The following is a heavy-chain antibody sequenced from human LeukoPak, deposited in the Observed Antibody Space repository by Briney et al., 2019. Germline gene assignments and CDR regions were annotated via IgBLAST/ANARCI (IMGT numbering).Heavy chain of an antibody. D-gene: IGHD6-13*01. CDR1: GASISSNNW. J-gene: IGHJ5*02. Sequence: SETLSLTCAVSGASISSNNWWWSWVRQPPGKGLEWIGEIYHSGSTNYNPSLKSRVTISVDKSKNQFSLKLSSVTAADTAVYYCARAYIAAAGTPGGWFDPWGQGTLVTVSS. CDR3: ARAYIAAAGTPGGWFDP. V-gene: IGHV4-4*02. CDR2: IYHSGST.